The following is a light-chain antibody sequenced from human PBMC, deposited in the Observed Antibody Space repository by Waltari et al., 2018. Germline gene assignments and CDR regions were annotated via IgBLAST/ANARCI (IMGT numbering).Light chain of an antibody. CDR2: GVN. V-gene: IGLV1-40*01. J-gene: IGLJ2*01. Sequence: QSVLTQPPSVSGAPGQSVTISCTGGGSNIGAGYDVHWYRQLPGKAPELLIYGVNNRPSGVPDRFFGSLSGTSASLAITGLQAEDEADYYCQSYDTSLSVVFGGGTKLTV. CDR3: QSYDTSLSVV. CDR1: GSNIGAGYD.